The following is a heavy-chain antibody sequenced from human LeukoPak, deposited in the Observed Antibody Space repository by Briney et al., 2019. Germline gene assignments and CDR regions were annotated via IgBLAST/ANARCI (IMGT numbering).Heavy chain of an antibody. D-gene: IGHD3-9*01. CDR1: GYIFTSYF. CDR2: INPNSGGT. V-gene: IGHV1-2*02. J-gene: IGHJ3*02. CDR3: ARVSDDILTGSDAFDI. Sequence: ASVKVSCKASGYIFTSYFMHWVRQAPGQGLEWMGWINPNSGGTNYAQKFQGRVTMTRDTSISTAYMELSRLRSDDTAVYYCARVSDDILTGSDAFDIWGKGTMVTVSS.